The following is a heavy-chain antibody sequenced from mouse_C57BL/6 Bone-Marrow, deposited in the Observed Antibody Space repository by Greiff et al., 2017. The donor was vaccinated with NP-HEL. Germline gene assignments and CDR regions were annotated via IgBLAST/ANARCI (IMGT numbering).Heavy chain of an antibody. CDR1: GFTFSSYA. V-gene: IGHV5-4*01. D-gene: IGHD3-1*01. CDR2: ISDGGSYT. J-gene: IGHJ4*01. Sequence: EVKLVESGGGLVKPGGSLKLSCAASGFTFSSYAMSWVRPTPEKRLEWVATISDGGSYTYYPDNVKGRFTISRDNAKNNLYLQMSHLKSEDTAMYYCARDREGYYYAMDYWGQGTSVTVSS. CDR3: ARDREGYYYAMDY.